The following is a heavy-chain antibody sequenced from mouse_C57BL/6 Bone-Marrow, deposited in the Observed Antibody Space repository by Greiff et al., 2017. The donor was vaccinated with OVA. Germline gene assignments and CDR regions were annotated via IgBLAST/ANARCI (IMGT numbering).Heavy chain of an antibody. CDR1: GFNIKDYY. V-gene: IGHV14-2*01. Sequence: EVQLQESGAELVKPGASVKLSCTASGFNIKDYYMHWVKQRTEQGLEWIGRIDPEDGETKYAPKFQGKATITADTSSNTAYLQFSSLTSEDTAVYYCARPVGPYWYFDVWGTGTTVTVSS. CDR2: IDPEDGET. CDR3: ARPVGPYWYFDV. D-gene: IGHD1-1*01. J-gene: IGHJ1*03.